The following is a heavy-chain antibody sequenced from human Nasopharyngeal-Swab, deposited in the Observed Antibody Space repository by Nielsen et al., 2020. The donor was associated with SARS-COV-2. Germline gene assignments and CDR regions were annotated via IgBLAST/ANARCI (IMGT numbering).Heavy chain of an antibody. Sequence: GESLKISCAASGFTFSSYAMHWVRQAPGKGLEWVAVISYDGSNKYYADSVKGRFTISRDNSKNTLYLQMNSLRAEDTAVYYCARLGYCSSTSCYERAGMDVWGQGTTVTVSS. CDR3: ARLGYCSSTSCYERAGMDV. CDR2: ISYDGSNK. J-gene: IGHJ6*02. D-gene: IGHD2-2*01. V-gene: IGHV3-30*04. CDR1: GFTFSSYA.